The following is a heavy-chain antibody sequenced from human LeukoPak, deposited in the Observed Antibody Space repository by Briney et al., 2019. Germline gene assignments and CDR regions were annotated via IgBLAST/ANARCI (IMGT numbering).Heavy chain of an antibody. J-gene: IGHJ4*02. D-gene: IGHD6-6*01. CDR2: IKEDGSEK. CDR1: GFTFSSFW. CDR3: ARISSSSIGY. V-gene: IGHV3-7*01. Sequence: GGPLSLSCPASGFTFSSFWMSWVRRVPGKGLEWVANIKEDGSEKHYVDSVKGRFTISRDNTKNSLYLQLNSLRAEDTAVYYCARISSSSIGYWGQGVLVTVSS.